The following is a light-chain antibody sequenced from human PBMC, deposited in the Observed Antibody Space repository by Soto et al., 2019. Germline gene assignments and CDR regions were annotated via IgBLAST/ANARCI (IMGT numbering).Light chain of an antibody. V-gene: IGKV1-39*01. CDR1: QGISSY. CDR2: AAS. CDR3: QQSGDTPPWT. J-gene: IGKJ1*01. Sequence: IQLTQSPSSLSASVGDRVTITCRASQGISSYLAWYQQKPGKAPKLLIYAASTLQSGVPSRFSGSGSGTDFTLTINSLQPEDFASYYCQQSGDTPPWTFGQGTKVDI.